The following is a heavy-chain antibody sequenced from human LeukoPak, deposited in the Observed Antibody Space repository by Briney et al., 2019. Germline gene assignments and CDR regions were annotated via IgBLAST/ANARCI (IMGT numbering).Heavy chain of an antibody. CDR2: IYYSGST. J-gene: IGHJ4*02. CDR3: ARAQIAPKVDY. Sequence: PSETLSLTCSVSGGSISSGDYYWSWIRQPPGEGLEWIGYIYYSGSTFYNPSLRSRVAISVDTSKNRFSLRLTSVTAADTAVYYCARAQIAPKVDYWGQGTLVTVSS. V-gene: IGHV4-30-4*01. D-gene: IGHD2-15*01. CDR1: GGSISSGDYY.